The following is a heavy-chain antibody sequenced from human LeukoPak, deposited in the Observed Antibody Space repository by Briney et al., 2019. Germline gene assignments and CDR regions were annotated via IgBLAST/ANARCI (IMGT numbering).Heavy chain of an antibody. Sequence: GGSLRLSCAASGFTFSSYAMSWVRQAPGKGLEWVSAISGSGGSTYYADSVKGRFTISRDNSKNTLYLQMNSLRAEDTAVYYCAKRFMITFGGVIAPYYFDYWGQGTLVTVSS. CDR1: GFTFSSYA. J-gene: IGHJ4*02. V-gene: IGHV3-23*01. CDR2: ISGSGGST. CDR3: AKRFMITFGGVIAPYYFDY. D-gene: IGHD3-16*02.